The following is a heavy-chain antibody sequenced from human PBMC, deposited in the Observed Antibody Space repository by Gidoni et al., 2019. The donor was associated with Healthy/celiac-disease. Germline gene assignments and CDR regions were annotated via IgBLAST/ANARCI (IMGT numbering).Heavy chain of an antibody. J-gene: IGHJ4*01. V-gene: IGHV3-23*01. D-gene: IGHD2-15*01. CDR3: ATRPPGSGDMCLGLGY. CDR2: LRGGGTST. Sequence: QLLESRSNLIRPGGSLRLYFVAPGFIDLNFATYSISWVRQAPGRGLEWISILRGGGTSTHYADSVKGRFTISGDSSKNTVLQQMEGLRADDAAIYYCATRPPGSGDMCLGLGYWGRGTLVNVAS. CDR1: GFIDLNFATYS.